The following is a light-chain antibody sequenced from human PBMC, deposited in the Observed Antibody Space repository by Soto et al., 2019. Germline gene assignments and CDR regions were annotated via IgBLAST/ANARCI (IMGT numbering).Light chain of an antibody. V-gene: IGKV3-20*01. CDR3: QQYGSAIT. CDR2: GAS. Sequence: EIVLTQSPGTLSLSPGERATLSCRASQSVSSSYLAWYQQKPGQAPRVLIYGASSRATGIPDRFSGSGSGTDFTLTISRLEPEDFAVYYCQQYGSAITFDQGTRLEIK. J-gene: IGKJ5*01. CDR1: QSVSSSY.